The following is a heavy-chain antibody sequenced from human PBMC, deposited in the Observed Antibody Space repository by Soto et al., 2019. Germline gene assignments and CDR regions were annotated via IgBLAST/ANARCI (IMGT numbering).Heavy chain of an antibody. CDR1: GGSISSYY. D-gene: IGHD1-20*01. J-gene: IGHJ3*02. CDR3: ARDSITRPFDI. CDR2: IYYSGST. V-gene: IGHV4-59*01. Sequence: PSETLSLTCTVSGGSISSYYWSWIRQPPGKGLEWIGYIYYSGSTNYNPSLKSRVTISVDTSKNQFSLKLSSVTAADTAVYCCARDSITRPFDIWGQGTMVTVSS.